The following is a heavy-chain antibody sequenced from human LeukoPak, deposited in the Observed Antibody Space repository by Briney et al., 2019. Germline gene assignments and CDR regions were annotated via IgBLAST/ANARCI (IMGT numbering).Heavy chain of an antibody. CDR3: ARDGDYYDSSGYSFDL. J-gene: IGHJ5*02. D-gene: IGHD3-22*01. CDR1: GFTFSGYA. Sequence: GGSLRLSCAASGFTFSGYAMSWVRQAPGKGLEWVSVISGNGGSTYYAVSVKGRFTISRDNSKNTLYLQMNSLRAEDTAVYYCARDGDYYDSSGYSFDLWGQGTLVTVSS. CDR2: ISGNGGST. V-gene: IGHV3-23*01.